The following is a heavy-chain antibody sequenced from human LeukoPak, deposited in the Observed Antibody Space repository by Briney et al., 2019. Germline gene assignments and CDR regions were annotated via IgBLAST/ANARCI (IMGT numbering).Heavy chain of an antibody. CDR3: ARDPEVTATPYNDYYGMDV. CDR2: INPNSGGT. D-gene: IGHD2-21*02. V-gene: IGHV1-2*02. J-gene: IGHJ6*02. CDR1: GYTLTGYY. Sequence: ASVKVSCTASGYTLTGYYMHWVRQAPGQGLEWMGWINPNSGGTNYAQKFQGRVTMTRDTSISTGYMELSRLTSDDTAVYYCARDPEVTATPYNDYYGMDVWGQGTTVTVSS.